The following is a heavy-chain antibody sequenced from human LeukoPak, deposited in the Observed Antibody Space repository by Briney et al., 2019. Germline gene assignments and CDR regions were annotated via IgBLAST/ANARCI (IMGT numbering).Heavy chain of an antibody. CDR2: FDPEDGET. V-gene: IGHV1-24*01. CDR3: ATGVPAATGYYYYMDV. CDR1: GYTLTELS. J-gene: IGHJ6*03. Sequence: ASVKVSCKVSGYTLTELSMHWVRQAPGKGLEWMGGFDPEDGETIYAQKFQGRVTMTEDTSTDTAYMELSSLRSEDTAVYYCATGVPAATGYYYYMDVWGKGTTVTVSS. D-gene: IGHD2-2*01.